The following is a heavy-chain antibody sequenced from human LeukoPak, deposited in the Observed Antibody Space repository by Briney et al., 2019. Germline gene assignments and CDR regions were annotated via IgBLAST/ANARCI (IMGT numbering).Heavy chain of an antibody. CDR3: ARGGQDDVDGNYDHVWGSPHDY. CDR2: ISAYNGNT. CDR1: GYTFTSYG. Sequence: ASVKVSCKASGYTFTSYGISWVRQAPGQGLEWMGWISAYNGNTNYAQKLQGRVTMTTDTSTSTAYMELRSVRSDDTAVYYCARGGQDDVDGNYDHVWGSPHDYWGQGTLVTVSS. V-gene: IGHV1-18*01. D-gene: IGHD3-16*01. J-gene: IGHJ4*02.